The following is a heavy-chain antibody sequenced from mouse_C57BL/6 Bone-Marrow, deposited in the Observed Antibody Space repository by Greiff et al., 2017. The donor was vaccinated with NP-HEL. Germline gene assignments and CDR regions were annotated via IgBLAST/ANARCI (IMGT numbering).Heavy chain of an antibody. D-gene: IGHD4-1*02. J-gene: IGHJ3*01. CDR2: IDPSASYT. CDR3: ARGGQLSWFAY. Sequence: QVQLQQPGAELVMPGASVKLSCKASGYTFTSYWMHWVKQRPGQGLEWIGEIDPSASYTNYNQKFKGKSTLTVDKSSSTAYMQLSSLTSEDSAVYYCARGGQLSWFAYWGQGTLVTVSA. CDR1: GYTFTSYW. V-gene: IGHV1-69*01.